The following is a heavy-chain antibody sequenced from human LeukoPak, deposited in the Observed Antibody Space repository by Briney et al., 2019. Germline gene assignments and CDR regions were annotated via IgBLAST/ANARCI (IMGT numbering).Heavy chain of an antibody. Sequence: PGRSLTLSCAASRFTLSSYGMHCVRQAPGKGLEWVAVIWTDGSSKHYADSVKGRFTISRDNSKNTLYLQMNSLRAEDTAVYYCARGQPPSYYDMDVWGQGTTVSVSS. J-gene: IGHJ6*02. CDR2: IWTDGSSK. CDR3: ARGQPPSYYDMDV. CDR1: RFTLSSYG. V-gene: IGHV3-33*01. D-gene: IGHD6-13*01.